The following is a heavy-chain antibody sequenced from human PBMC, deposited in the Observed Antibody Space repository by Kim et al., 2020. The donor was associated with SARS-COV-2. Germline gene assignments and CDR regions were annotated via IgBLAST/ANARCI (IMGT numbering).Heavy chain of an antibody. V-gene: IGHV3-64D*09. D-gene: IGHD6-19*01. J-gene: IGHJ6*02. CDR1: GFTFSSYA. Sequence: GGSLRLSCSASGFTFSSYAMHWVRQAPGKGLEYVSAISSNGGSTYYADSVKGRFTISRDNSKNTLYLQMSSLRAEDTAVYYCVKDLIVRTAYSSGWLNYYYYGMDVWGQGTTVTVSS. CDR2: ISSNGGST. CDR3: VKDLIVRTAYSSGWLNYYYYGMDV.